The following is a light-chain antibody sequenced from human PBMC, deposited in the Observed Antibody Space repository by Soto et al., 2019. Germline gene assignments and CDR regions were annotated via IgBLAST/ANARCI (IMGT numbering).Light chain of an antibody. J-gene: IGKJ4*01. Sequence: EIVLTQSPGTLSLSPGERETLSCRASQSVTTSYLAWYQHKPGQAPRLLIYGASRRATGIPDRFSGGGSGTNFTLTISRLEPEDFAVYYCQQYGSSPFTFGGGTKV. CDR1: QSVTTSY. CDR3: QQYGSSPFT. CDR2: GAS. V-gene: IGKV3-20*01.